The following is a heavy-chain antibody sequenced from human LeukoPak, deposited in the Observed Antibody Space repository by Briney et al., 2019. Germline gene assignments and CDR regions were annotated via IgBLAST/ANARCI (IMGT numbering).Heavy chain of an antibody. J-gene: IGHJ6*02. CDR1: GGTFSSYA. D-gene: IGHD4-17*01. CDR2: IIPIFGTA. Sequence: GASVKVSCKASGGTFSSYAISWVRQAPGQGLEWMGGIIPIFGTANYAQKFQGRVTITADESTSTAYMELSSLRPEDTAVYYCARDYGDHKDLFYYYGMDVWGQGTTVTVSS. V-gene: IGHV1-69*13. CDR3: ARDYGDHKDLFYYYGMDV.